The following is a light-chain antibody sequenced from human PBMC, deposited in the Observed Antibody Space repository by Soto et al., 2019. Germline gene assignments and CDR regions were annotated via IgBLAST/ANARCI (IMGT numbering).Light chain of an antibody. CDR1: QSVSSSY. J-gene: IGKJ2*01. CDR3: QQYGSSHYT. CDR2: GAS. Sequence: EIVLTQSPGTLSLSPGERATLSCRASQSVSSSYLAWYQQKPGQAPRLLINGASSRATGIPDRFSGSGSGTDFSLSISRLEPEDFAVYYCQQYGSSHYTFGQGTKLEIK. V-gene: IGKV3-20*01.